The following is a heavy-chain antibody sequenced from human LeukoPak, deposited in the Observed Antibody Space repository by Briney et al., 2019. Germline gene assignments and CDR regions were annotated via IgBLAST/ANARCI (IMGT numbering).Heavy chain of an antibody. Sequence: ASVKVSCKASGYTFTGYYMHWVRQAPGHGLEWMGRINPNSGGTNYAQKFQGRVTMTRDTSISTAYMELSRLRSDDTAVYYCARVPYDYVWGSYQYYFDYWGQGALVTVSS. V-gene: IGHV1-2*06. J-gene: IGHJ4*02. CDR2: INPNSGGT. D-gene: IGHD3-16*01. CDR1: GYTFTGYY. CDR3: ARVPYDYVWGSYQYYFDY.